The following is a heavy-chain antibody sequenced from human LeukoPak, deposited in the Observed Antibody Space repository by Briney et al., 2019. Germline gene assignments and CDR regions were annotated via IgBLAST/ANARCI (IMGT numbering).Heavy chain of an antibody. V-gene: IGHV3-30-3*01. CDR3: AKDRGDYVYYYYGMDV. CDR2: ISYDGRNK. D-gene: IGHD4-17*01. Sequence: AGGSLRLSCAASGFTFSNYAIHRVRQAPGKGLEWVAVISYDGRNKYYADSVKGRFTISRDNSKNTLYLQMNSLRAEDTAVYYCAKDRGDYVYYYYGMDVWGQGTTVTVSS. CDR1: GFTFSNYA. J-gene: IGHJ6*02.